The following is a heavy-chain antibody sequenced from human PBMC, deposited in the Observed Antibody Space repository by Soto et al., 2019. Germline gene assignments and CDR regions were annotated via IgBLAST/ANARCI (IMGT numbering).Heavy chain of an antibody. CDR2: IYHSGST. Sequence: PSETLSLTCAVSGGSISSGGYSWSWIRQPPGKGLEWIGYIYHSGSTYYNPSLKSRVTISVDRSKNQFSLKLSSVTAADTAVYYCDRGSNGDSFDYWGQGTLVTVSS. CDR1: GGSISSGGYS. CDR3: DRGSNGDSFDY. V-gene: IGHV4-30-2*01. J-gene: IGHJ4*02. D-gene: IGHD4-17*01.